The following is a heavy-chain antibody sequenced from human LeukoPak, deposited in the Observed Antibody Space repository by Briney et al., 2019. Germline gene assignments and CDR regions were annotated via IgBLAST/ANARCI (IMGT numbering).Heavy chain of an antibody. V-gene: IGHV4-59*08. CDR3: ARQSGSYGGILDN. CDR1: GGSISSYY. CDR2: IYYSGST. Sequence: PSETLSLTCTVSGGSISSYYWSWIRQPPGKGLEWIGYIYYSGSTNYNPSLKSRVTISVDTSRNEFSLRLSSVTAADTALYFCARQSGSYGGILDNWGQGILGTVSS. D-gene: IGHD1-26*01. J-gene: IGHJ4*02.